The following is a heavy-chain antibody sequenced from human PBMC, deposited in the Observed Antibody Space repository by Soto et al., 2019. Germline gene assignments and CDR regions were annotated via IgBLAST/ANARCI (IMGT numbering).Heavy chain of an antibody. D-gene: IGHD6-13*01. J-gene: IGHJ5*01. CDR2: ISYSGST. Sequence: SETLSLTCPVSGGSVSSYYWSWIRQPPGEGLEWIGYISYSGSTNYNPSLKSRVTISLDTSTNHFSLKLSSVTAADTAVYYCARDGSSWGLFDPWAQGTLVTVSS. CDR1: GGSVSSYY. CDR3: ARDGSSWGLFDP. V-gene: IGHV4-59*02.